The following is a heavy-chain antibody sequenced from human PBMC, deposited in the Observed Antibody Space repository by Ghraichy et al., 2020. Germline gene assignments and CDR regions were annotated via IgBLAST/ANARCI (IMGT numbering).Heavy chain of an antibody. CDR3: ARVSYASGRLWLDT. Sequence: SETLSLTCTVSGGSVSGYYWSWIRQSPGKELEWIGYIYYSGFTKYTPSLESRVNISLETPTNQFSLKLTSVTATDTAIYYCARVSYASGRLWLDTWGQGTLVTVSA. D-gene: IGHD3-10*01. J-gene: IGHJ5*02. V-gene: IGHV4-59*08. CDR1: GGSVSGYY. CDR2: IYYSGFT.